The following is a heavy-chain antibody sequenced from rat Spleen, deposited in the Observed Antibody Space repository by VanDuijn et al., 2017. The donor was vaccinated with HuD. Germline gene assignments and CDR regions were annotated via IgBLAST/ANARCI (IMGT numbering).Heavy chain of an antibody. CDR1: GFTFSDYY. CDR2: ISYDGGST. Sequence: EVQLVESDGGLVQPGRSLKLSCAASGFTFSDYYMAWVRQAPTKGLEWVASISYDGGSTDYRDSVKGRFTISRDNAKGSLYLQMDSLRSEDTATYYCTTNYDGTYYGWGQGVMVTVSS. D-gene: IGHD1-12*02. V-gene: IGHV5-20*01. J-gene: IGHJ2*01. CDR3: TTNYDGTYYG.